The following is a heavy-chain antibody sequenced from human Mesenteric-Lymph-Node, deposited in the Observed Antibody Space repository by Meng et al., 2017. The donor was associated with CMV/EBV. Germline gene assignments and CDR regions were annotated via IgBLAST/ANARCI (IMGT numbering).Heavy chain of an antibody. CDR3: ASGNCSASSCYTGDYYGLDV. D-gene: IGHD2-2*01. CDR2: IYYTGST. CDR1: GGSIDRGGNY. J-gene: IGHJ6*02. V-gene: IGHV4-61*08. Sequence: SQTLSLTCTVSGGSIDRGGNYYHWIRQPPGKGLEWIGKIYYTGSTNSNPSLMGRVSMSVDTTKNQFSVMFSSVTAADTGVYYCASGNCSASSCYTGDYYGLDVWGQGTTVTVSS.